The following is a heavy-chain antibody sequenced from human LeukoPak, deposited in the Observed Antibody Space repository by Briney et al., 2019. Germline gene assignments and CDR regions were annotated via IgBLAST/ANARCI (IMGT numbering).Heavy chain of an antibody. D-gene: IGHD6-19*01. V-gene: IGHV1-2*02. CDR1: GYTFSSYG. J-gene: IGHJ4*02. CDR3: ARVGSSGWYVHPTLDY. Sequence: GASVKVSCKASGYTFSSYGISWVRQAPGQGLEWVGWINPNSGDTNYAQKFQGRVTVTRDTSISTAYMELSRLGSDDTAVYYCARVGSSGWYVHPTLDYWGQGTLLTVSS. CDR2: INPNSGDT.